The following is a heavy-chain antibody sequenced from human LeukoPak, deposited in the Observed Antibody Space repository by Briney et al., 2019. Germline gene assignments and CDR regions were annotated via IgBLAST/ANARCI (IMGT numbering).Heavy chain of an antibody. CDR2: IYYSGST. V-gene: IGHV4-39*01. CDR1: GGSISSSNYY. CDR3: ARQDGYCSSTSCTGYFDS. J-gene: IGHJ4*02. Sequence: PSETLSLTCTVSGGSISSSNYYWGWLSQPPGKGLEWLGNIYYSGSTYYNPSLKSRVTISVDTSKNQFSLKLSSVTATDTAVYYCARQDGYCSSTSCTGYFDSWGQGTLVTVSS. D-gene: IGHD2-2*03.